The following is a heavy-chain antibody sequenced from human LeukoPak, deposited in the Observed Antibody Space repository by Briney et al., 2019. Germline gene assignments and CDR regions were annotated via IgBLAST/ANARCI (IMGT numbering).Heavy chain of an antibody. J-gene: IGHJ4*02. Sequence: PGGSLRLSCAASGFAVFSNYMNWVRQAPGNGLEWVSVIYSDGDTSYADSVKGRFTISRDISKNTLYLQMNSLRAEDTAVYYCATPSGGYWGQGTLVTVSS. CDR2: IYSDGDT. CDR3: ATPSGGY. V-gene: IGHV3-66*01. D-gene: IGHD6-25*01. CDR1: GFAVFSNY.